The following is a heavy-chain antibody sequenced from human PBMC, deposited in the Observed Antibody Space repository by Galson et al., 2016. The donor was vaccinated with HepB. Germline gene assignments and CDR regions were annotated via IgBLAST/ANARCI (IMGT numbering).Heavy chain of an antibody. CDR3: ARETPVMGGGTNYYYYGMDV. V-gene: IGHV1-69*13. CDR2: IIPRFGPV. Sequence: SVKVSCKASGGSFSSYGFSWVRQAPGQGLEWMGGIIPRFGPVTYAQRFQGRVTITADESTRTAYMELSSLRSEDTAMYYCARETPVMGGGTNYYYYGMDVWGQGTAVTVSS. J-gene: IGHJ6*02. CDR1: GGSFSSYG. D-gene: IGHD1-26*01.